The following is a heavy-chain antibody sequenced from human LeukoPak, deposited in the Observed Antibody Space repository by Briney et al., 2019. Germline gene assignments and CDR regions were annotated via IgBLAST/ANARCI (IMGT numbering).Heavy chain of an antibody. CDR1: GFTFSSYA. CDR3: AKGYYYDSSGYYYPFPYFDY. D-gene: IGHD3-22*01. V-gene: IGHV3-23*01. Sequence: PGGSLRLSCAASGFTFSSYAMSWVRQAPGKGLEWVSAISGSGGSTYYADSVKGRFTISRDNSKNTLYLQMNSLRAEDTAVYYCAKGYYYDSSGYYYPFPYFDYRGQGTLITVSS. CDR2: ISGSGGST. J-gene: IGHJ4*02.